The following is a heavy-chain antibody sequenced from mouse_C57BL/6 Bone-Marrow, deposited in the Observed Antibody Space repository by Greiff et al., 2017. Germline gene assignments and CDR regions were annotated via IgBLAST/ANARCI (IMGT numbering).Heavy chain of an antibody. V-gene: IGHV1-54*01. CDR3: APIINHYYAMDY. J-gene: IGHJ4*01. CDR2: INPGSGGT. Sequence: QVQLQQSGAELVRPGTSVKVSCKASGYAFTNYLIEWVKQRPGQGLEWIGVINPGSGGTNYNEKFKGKATLTADKSSSTAYMQLSSLTSEDSAVHFCAPIINHYYAMDYWGQGTSVTVSS. CDR1: GYAFTNYL.